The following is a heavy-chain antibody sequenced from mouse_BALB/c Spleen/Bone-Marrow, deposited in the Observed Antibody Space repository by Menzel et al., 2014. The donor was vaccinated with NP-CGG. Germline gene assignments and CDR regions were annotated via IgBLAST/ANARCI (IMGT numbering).Heavy chain of an antibody. D-gene: IGHD1-1*01. V-gene: IGHV5-17*02. J-gene: IGHJ2*01. CDR1: GFTFSSFG. CDR2: ISSGSSTN. CDR3: AREATVVAKDYFDY. Sequence: EVQLVESGGGLVQPGGSRKLSCAASGFTFSSFGMHWVRQAPEKGLEWVAYISSGSSTNYYADTVKGRFTISRDNPKNTLFLQMTSLRSEDTAMYYCAREATVVAKDYFDYWGQGTTLTVSS.